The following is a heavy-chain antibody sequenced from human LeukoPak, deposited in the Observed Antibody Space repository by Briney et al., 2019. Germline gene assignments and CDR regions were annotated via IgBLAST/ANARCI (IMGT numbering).Heavy chain of an antibody. Sequence: GGSLRLSCAASGFTFSSYEMNWVRQAPGKGLEWVSYISSSGSTIYYADSVKGRFTISRDNAKNSLYLRMNSLRAEDTAVYYCARILNYNYCSGGSCYSGPFDYWGQGTLVTVSS. V-gene: IGHV3-48*03. CDR2: ISSSGSTI. J-gene: IGHJ4*02. D-gene: IGHD2-15*01. CDR1: GFTFSSYE. CDR3: ARILNYNYCSGGSCYSGPFDY.